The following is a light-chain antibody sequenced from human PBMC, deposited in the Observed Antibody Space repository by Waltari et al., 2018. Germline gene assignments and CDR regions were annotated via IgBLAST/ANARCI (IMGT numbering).Light chain of an antibody. CDR2: DVS. Sequence: QSALTQPASVPGPPRQSITISCPGTSSDVGGFNSGSWYQQHPGKAPKLIIFDVSNRPSGVSSRFSGSKSGNTASLTISGLQAQDEADYYCSSYISSDTLELFGGGTSLTVL. CDR1: SSDVGGFNS. V-gene: IGLV2-14*03. J-gene: IGLJ2*01. CDR3: SSYISSDTLEL.